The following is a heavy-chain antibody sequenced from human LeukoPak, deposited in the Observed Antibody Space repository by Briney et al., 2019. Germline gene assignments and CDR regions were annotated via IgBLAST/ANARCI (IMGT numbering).Heavy chain of an antibody. CDR2: IKSKTDGGTT. CDR1: GFTFSNAW. CDR3: TAPVSGSYYDY. V-gene: IGHV3-15*01. D-gene: IGHD1-26*01. J-gene: IGHJ4*02. Sequence: PGGSLRLSCAASGFTFSNAWMSWVRQAPGKGLEWVGRIKSKTDGGTTDYAAPVKGRFTISRDDSKNTLYLQMNSLKTEDTAVYYCTAPVSGSYYDYWGQGTLVTVSS.